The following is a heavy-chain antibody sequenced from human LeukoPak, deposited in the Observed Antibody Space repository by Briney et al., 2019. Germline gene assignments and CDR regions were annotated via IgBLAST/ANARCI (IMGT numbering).Heavy chain of an antibody. Sequence: GGSPRLSCAASGFTFSTYPMNWVRQAPGKGLEWVSYISSRSSTIYYADSVKGRFTISRDNAKNSLYLQMNSLRAEDTAVYYCARPAADCGGDCYWAFDYWGQGTLVTVSS. CDR3: ARPAADCGGDCYWAFDY. D-gene: IGHD2-21*01. CDR1: GFTFSTYP. CDR2: ISSRSSTI. J-gene: IGHJ4*02. V-gene: IGHV3-48*01.